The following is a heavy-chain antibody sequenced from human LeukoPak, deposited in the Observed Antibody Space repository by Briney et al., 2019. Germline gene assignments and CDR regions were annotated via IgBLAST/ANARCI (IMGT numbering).Heavy chain of an antibody. CDR1: GGSFSGYY. CDR3: ARWGVLQFLEWLSYHYYYYGMDV. Sequence: SETLSLTCAVYGGSFSGYYWSWIRQPPGKGLEWIGEINHSGSTNYNPSLKSRVTISVDTSKNQFSLKLSSVTAADTAVYYCARWGVLQFLEWLSYHYYYYGMDVWGQGTTVTVSS. D-gene: IGHD3-3*01. CDR2: INHSGST. V-gene: IGHV4-34*01. J-gene: IGHJ6*02.